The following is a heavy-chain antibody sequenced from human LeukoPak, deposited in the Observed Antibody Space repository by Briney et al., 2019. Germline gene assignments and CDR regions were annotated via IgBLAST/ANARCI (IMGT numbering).Heavy chain of an antibody. CDR1: GYTFTSYY. J-gene: IGHJ6*02. V-gene: IGHV1-46*01. Sequence: ASVKVSCKASGYTFTSYYMHWVRQAPGQGLEWMGITNPSGGSTSYAQKFQGRVTMTRDTSTSTVYMELSSLRSEDTAVYYCARDNIVVVPAAPGYGMDVWGQGTTVTVSS. D-gene: IGHD2-2*01. CDR3: ARDNIVVVPAAPGYGMDV. CDR2: TNPSGGST.